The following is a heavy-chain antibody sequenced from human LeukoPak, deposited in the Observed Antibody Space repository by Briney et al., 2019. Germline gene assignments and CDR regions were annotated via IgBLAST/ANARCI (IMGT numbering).Heavy chain of an antibody. CDR3: ARDHQDIVVVPAASIAHY. J-gene: IGHJ4*02. V-gene: IGHV3-21*01. Sequence: GGSLRLSCAASGFAFSSYSMNWVHQAPGKGLEWVSSISSSSSYIYYADSVKGRFTISRDNAKNSLYLQMNSLRAEDTAVYYCARDHQDIVVVPAASIAHYWGQGTLVTVSS. CDR1: GFAFSSYS. D-gene: IGHD2-2*01. CDR2: ISSSSSYI.